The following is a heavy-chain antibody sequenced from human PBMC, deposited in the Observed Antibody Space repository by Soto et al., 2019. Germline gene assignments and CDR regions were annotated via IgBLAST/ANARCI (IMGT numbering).Heavy chain of an antibody. V-gene: IGHV4-30-4*08. Sequence: PSESLSLSCTVSGGSISGGDYYGIWVPQPPWKVLEWIGYIYYSGSTYYNPSLKSRVNISVDTSKNQFSLKLSSVTAADTAVYYCARVKGYFDYWGQGTLVTVSS. CDR2: IYYSGST. CDR3: ARVKGYFDY. J-gene: IGHJ4*02. CDR1: GGSISGGDYY.